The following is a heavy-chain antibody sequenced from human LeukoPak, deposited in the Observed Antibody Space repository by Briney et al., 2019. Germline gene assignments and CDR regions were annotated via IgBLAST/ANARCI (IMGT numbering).Heavy chain of an antibody. J-gene: IGHJ4*02. V-gene: IGHV4-39*01. CDR3: AIESSSIAAPGVY. CDR1: GGSISSSSYY. CDR2: IYYSGST. Sequence: TASETLSLTCTVSGGSISSSSYYWGWIRQPPGKGLEWIGSIYYSGSTYYNPSLKSRVTISVDTSKNQFSLKLSSVTAADTAVYYCAIESSSIAAPGVYWGQGTLVTVSS. D-gene: IGHD6-6*01.